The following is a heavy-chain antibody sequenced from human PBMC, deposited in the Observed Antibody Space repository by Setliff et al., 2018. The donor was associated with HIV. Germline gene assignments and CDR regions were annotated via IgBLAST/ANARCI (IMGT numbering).Heavy chain of an antibody. CDR1: GFSFSDYY. CDR2: ISDSDTDI. J-gene: IGHJ4*02. CDR3: ARGVPGICSGGTCYLEY. D-gene: IGHD2-15*01. V-gene: IGHV3-11*04. Sequence: GSLRLSCAASGFSFSDYYMSWIRQAPGKGLECISYISDSDTDIYYADSVRGRFTIPRDNSKNTVYLQMNSLRAEDTAVYYCARGVPGICSGGTCYLEYWGQGALVTVSS.